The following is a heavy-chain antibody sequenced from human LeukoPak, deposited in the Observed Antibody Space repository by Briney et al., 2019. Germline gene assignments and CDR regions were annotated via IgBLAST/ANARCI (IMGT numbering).Heavy chain of an antibody. Sequence: SVMVSCKASGGTFSSYAISWVRQAPGQGLEWMGGIIPIFGTANYAQKFQGRVTITADESTSTAYMELSSLRSEDTAVYYCARDRSDYSAGYFDYWGQGTLVTVSS. D-gene: IGHD4-17*01. V-gene: IGHV1-69*13. CDR2: IIPIFGTA. CDR1: GGTFSSYA. CDR3: ARDRSDYSAGYFDY. J-gene: IGHJ4*02.